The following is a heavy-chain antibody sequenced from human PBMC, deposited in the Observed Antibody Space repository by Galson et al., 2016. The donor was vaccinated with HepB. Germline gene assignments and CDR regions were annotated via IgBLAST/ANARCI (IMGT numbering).Heavy chain of an antibody. CDR1: GGSFSGYY. CDR2: IHSSSSTI. J-gene: IGHJ4*02. CDR3: ATYSGSYRLGY. D-gene: IGHD1-26*01. V-gene: IGHV3-11*04. Sequence: LSLTCAVYGGSFSGYYWSWIRQAPGKGLEWVSYIHSSSSTIYYADSVKGRFTISRDNARNSLYLQMNSLRAEDTAVYYCATYSGSYRLGYWGQGTLVTVSS.